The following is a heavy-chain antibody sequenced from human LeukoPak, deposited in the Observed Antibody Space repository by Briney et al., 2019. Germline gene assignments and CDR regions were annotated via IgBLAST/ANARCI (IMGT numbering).Heavy chain of an antibody. J-gene: IGHJ5*02. V-gene: IGHV4-39*07. CDR2: FYSGGST. Sequence: PSETLSLTCTVSGGSISTTGYYWGWIRQPPGKGLEWIGNFYSGGSTNYNPSLGGRVTISVDTSKNQFSLKLSSVTAADTAVYYCARLKNPTQGYGAANWFDPWGQGTLVTVSS. CDR3: ARLKNPTQGYGAANWFDP. CDR1: GGSISTTGYY. D-gene: IGHD3-16*01.